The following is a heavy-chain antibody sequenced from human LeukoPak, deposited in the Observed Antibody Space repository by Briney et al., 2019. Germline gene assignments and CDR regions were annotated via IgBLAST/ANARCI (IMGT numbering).Heavy chain of an antibody. V-gene: IGHV3-30-3*01. Sequence: PGGSLRLSCATSGFTFRNYVIHWVRQAPGKGLEWVAVMSSDLNVKLYADSVKGRFTISRDNAKNSLYLQMNSLRDEDTAVYYCARDPYDYGGNSGMRYWGQGTLVTVSS. D-gene: IGHD4-23*01. CDR2: MSSDLNVK. J-gene: IGHJ4*02. CDR3: ARDPYDYGGNSGMRY. CDR1: GFTFRNYV.